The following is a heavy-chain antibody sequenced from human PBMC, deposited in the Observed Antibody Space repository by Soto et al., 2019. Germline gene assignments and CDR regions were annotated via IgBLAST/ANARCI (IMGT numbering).Heavy chain of an antibody. V-gene: IGHV3-30-3*01. CDR2: ISYDGSNK. Sequence: GGSLRLSCAASGFTFSSYAMHWVRQAPGKGLEWVAVISYDGSNKYYADPVKGRFTISRDNSKNTLYLQMNSLRAEDTAVYYCARVENNYDSSAGFAYWGQGTLVPVSS. D-gene: IGHD3-22*01. CDR1: GFTFSSYA. CDR3: ARVENNYDSSAGFAY. J-gene: IGHJ4*02.